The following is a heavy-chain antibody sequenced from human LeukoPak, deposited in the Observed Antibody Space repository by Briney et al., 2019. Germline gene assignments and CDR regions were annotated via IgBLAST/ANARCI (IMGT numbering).Heavy chain of an antibody. Sequence: PSQTLSLTCTVSGGSISSGGYYWSWICQHPGKGLEWIGYIYYSGSTYYNPSLKSRVTISVDTSKNQFSLKLSSVTAADTAVYYCARALVVPAPFYGMDVWGQGTTVTVSS. CDR2: IYYSGST. D-gene: IGHD2-2*01. V-gene: IGHV4-31*03. CDR1: GGSISSGGYY. J-gene: IGHJ6*02. CDR3: ARALVVPAPFYGMDV.